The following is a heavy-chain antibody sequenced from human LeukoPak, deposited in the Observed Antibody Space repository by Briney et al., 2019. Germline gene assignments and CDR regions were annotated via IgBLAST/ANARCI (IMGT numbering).Heavy chain of an antibody. CDR2: TYYRSKWYN. J-gene: IGHJ4*02. CDR3: ARGPGGRFDF. D-gene: IGHD3-16*01. Sequence: SQTLSLTCAISGDSVSSNSTAWNWIRQSPPRGLEWLGRTYYRSKWYNDYAVSVKSRITINPDTSKNQFSLQLNSVTPEDTAVCYCARGPGGRFDFWGQGTLVTVSA. V-gene: IGHV6-1*01. CDR1: GDSVSSNSTA.